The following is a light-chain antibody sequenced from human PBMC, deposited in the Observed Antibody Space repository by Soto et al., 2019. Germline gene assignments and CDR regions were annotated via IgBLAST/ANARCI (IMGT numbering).Light chain of an antibody. Sequence: QSALTQPPSASGSPGQSVTISYTGTSNDVGGYKYVSWYQQHPGKAPKLMIYEVSKRPSGVPDRFSGSKSGNTASLTVSGLQAEDEADYYCTSYAGSNYVFGTGTKVTVL. CDR2: EVS. CDR3: TSYAGSNYV. CDR1: SNDVGGYKY. V-gene: IGLV2-8*01. J-gene: IGLJ1*01.